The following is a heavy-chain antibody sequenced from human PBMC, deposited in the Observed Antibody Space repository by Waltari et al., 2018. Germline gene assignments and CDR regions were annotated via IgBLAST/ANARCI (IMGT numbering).Heavy chain of an antibody. CDR2: IRDKAKSYTL. CDR3: ARGYCVSNSCYCGDS. CDR1: GFSFSDHY. Sequence: EVQLVESGGGLVQPGGSLRLSCAASGFSFSDHYMDWVRQAPGKGLEWVARIRDKAKSYTLDYAASVKGRFIISRDDSMNSLYLQMNNLKTEDTAMYFCARGYCVSNSCYCGDSWGQGTLVTVSS. V-gene: IGHV3-72*01. J-gene: IGHJ4*02. D-gene: IGHD2-2*01.